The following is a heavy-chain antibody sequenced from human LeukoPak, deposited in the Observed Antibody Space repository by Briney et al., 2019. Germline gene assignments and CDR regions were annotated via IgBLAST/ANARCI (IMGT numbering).Heavy chain of an antibody. D-gene: IGHD1-26*01. CDR1: GGSFSGYY. CDR2: INHSGSS. J-gene: IGHJ4*02. V-gene: IGHV4-34*01. Sequence: SETLSLTCAVYGGSFSGYYWSWIRQPPGKGLEWIGEINHSGSSNYNPSLKSRVTISVDTSKNQFSLKLSSVTAADTAVYYCARGEWELGYWGQGTLVTVSS. CDR3: ARGEWELGY.